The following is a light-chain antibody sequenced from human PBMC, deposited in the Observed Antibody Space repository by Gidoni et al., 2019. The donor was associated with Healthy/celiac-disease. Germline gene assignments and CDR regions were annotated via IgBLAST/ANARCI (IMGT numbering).Light chain of an antibody. CDR1: QSVSSN. CDR2: GAS. CDR3: QQYNNWPPLT. J-gene: IGKJ4*01. V-gene: IGKV3-15*01. Sequence: EIVMTQSPATRSVSPGERATLSCRASQSVSSNLTWYQQKPGEAPRLLIYGASTRATGIPARFSGSGSGTEFTLTIGSLQSEDFAVYSCQQYNNWPPLTFGGGTKVEIK.